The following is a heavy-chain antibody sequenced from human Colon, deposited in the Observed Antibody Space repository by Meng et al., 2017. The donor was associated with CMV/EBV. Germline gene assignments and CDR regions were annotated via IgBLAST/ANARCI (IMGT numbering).Heavy chain of an antibody. CDR1: GYTFTGFY. CDR2: INPKSGDT. D-gene: IGHD7-27*01. CDR3: SRDGPWGYGGSDY. Sequence: VQLVQAGAEVKKPGASVKVSCKASGYTFTGFYIQWVRQAPGQGLEWMGWINPKSGDTIYEQKFQGRDTMTRDTSISTVYMELSSLRSEDTAVYYCSRDGPWGYGGSDYWGQGTLVTVSS. V-gene: IGHV1-2*02. J-gene: IGHJ4*02.